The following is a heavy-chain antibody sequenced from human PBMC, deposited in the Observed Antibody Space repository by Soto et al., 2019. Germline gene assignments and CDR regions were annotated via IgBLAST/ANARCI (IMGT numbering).Heavy chain of an antibody. D-gene: IGHD3-10*01. Sequence: EVQLVESGGGLVKPGGSLRLSCAASGFTFSSYSMNWVRQAPEKGLEWVSSISSSSSYIYYADSVKGRFTISRDNAKNSLYVQMTSLRAEDTAVYYCARGKRLWSLDYWGQGTLVTVSS. CDR2: ISSSSSYI. CDR1: GFTFSSYS. V-gene: IGHV3-21*01. J-gene: IGHJ4*02. CDR3: ARGKRLWSLDY.